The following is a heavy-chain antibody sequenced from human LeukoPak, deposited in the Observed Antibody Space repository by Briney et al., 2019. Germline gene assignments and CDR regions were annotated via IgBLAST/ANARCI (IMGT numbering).Heavy chain of an antibody. CDR1: GYTFTGYY. J-gene: IGHJ2*01. CDR3: AREPHYDLLTGYALGYLDL. V-gene: IGHV1-2*02. Sequence: ASVKVPCKASGYTFTGYYMHWVRQAPGQGLEWMGWINSNSGDTNYAQKFQGRVTMTRDTSISTAYMELSRLRSDDTAVYYCAREPHYDLLTGYALGYLDLWGRGTLLTVSS. D-gene: IGHD3-9*01. CDR2: INSNSGDT.